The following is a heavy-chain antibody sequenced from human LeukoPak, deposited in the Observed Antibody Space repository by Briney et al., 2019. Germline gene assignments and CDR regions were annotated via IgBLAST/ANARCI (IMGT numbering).Heavy chain of an antibody. D-gene: IGHD3-16*01. CDR1: GDSVSSNSAA. Sequence: SQTLSLTCAISGDSVSSNSAAWNWIRQSPSRGLEWLGRTYYRSKWYNDYAVSVKSRVTINPDTSKNQFSLQLNSVTPEDTAVYYCARSVEIIKGAQKWFDPWGQGTLVTVSS. J-gene: IGHJ5*02. V-gene: IGHV6-1*01. CDR2: TYYRSKWYN. CDR3: ARSVEIIKGAQKWFDP.